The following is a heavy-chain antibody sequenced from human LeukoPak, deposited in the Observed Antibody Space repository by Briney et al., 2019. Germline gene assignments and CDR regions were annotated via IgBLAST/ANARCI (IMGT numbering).Heavy chain of an antibody. CDR3: AKAAGSVHFFFCGLDV. CDR1: GGSFRSNNR. Sequence: SETLSLTCAVSGGSFRSNNRWTWVRQSPGKGLEWIGEIFHGGRPNYNPSLESRVTISLDASKNQFSLTLTSVTAADTAVYYCAKAAGSVHFFFCGLDVWGQGSTVTVSS. V-gene: IGHV4-4*02. CDR2: IFHGGRP. J-gene: IGHJ6*02. D-gene: IGHD3-10*01.